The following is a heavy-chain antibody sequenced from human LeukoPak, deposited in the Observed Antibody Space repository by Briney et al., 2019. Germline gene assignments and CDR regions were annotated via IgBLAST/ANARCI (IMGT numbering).Heavy chain of an antibody. CDR1: GFTFSSYA. J-gene: IGHJ4*02. CDR3: AKGAYYDILTGYFDY. CDR2: ISYDGSNK. V-gene: IGHV3-30-3*01. D-gene: IGHD3-9*01. Sequence: GGSLRLSCAASGFTFSSYAMHWVRQAPGKGLEWVAVISYDGSNKYYADSVKGRFTISRDNAKNSLYLQMNSLRAEDTALYYCAKGAYYDILTGYFDYWGQGTLVTVSS.